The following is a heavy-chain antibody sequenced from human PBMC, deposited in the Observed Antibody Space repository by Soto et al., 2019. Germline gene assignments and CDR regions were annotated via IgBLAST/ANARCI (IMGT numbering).Heavy chain of an antibody. D-gene: IGHD2-8*01. CDR2: ISSNGGST. CDR1: GFTFSSFP. V-gene: IGHV3-23*01. CDR3: ASATTPTEW. Sequence: GGSLRLSCAASGFTFSSFPMSWVRQGPVKGLEWVSTISSNGGSTDYADSVKGRFTISRDNSRNMLFLQMNGLRADDTAVYYCASATTPTEWWGQGTQVTVSS. J-gene: IGHJ4*02.